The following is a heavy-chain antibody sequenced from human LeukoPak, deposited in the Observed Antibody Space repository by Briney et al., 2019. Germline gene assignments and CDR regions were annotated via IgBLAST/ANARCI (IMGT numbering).Heavy chain of an antibody. D-gene: IGHD3/OR15-3a*01. Sequence: PSETLSLTCAVSGYPISSGYYWGWIRQPPGKGLEWTGSIYHSGSTYYNPSLKSRVTISVDTSKNQFSLKLSSVTAADTAVYYCAREGTWGQGTLVTVSS. V-gene: IGHV4-38-2*02. CDR1: GYPISSGYY. CDR3: AREGT. CDR2: IYHSGST. J-gene: IGHJ4*02.